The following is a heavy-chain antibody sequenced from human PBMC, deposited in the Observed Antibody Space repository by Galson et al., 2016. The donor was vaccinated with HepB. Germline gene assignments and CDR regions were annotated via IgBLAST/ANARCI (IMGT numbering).Heavy chain of an antibody. V-gene: IGHV3-30*04. CDR3: AQGRLSYSSTWYEYFGH. CDR2: ISSDGSTT. J-gene: IGHJ4*02. CDR1: GFTFTTYA. Sequence: SLRLSCAASGFTFTTYAMHWVRQAPGKGLEWVAVISSDGSTTYYADSVKGRFTISRDTSNSTLYLQMNSQRAADTAIYYCAQGRLSYSSTWYEYFGHWGQGSLVTVSS. D-gene: IGHD6-13*01.